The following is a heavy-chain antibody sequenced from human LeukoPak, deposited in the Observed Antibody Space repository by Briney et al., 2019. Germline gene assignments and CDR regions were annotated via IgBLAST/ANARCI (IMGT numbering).Heavy chain of an antibody. CDR2: IYYSGST. CDR1: GGSISSSNYY. Sequence: SETLSLTCAVSGGSISSSNYYWGWIRQPPGKGLEWIGYIYYSGSTNYNPSLKSRVTISVDTSKNQFSLKLSSVTAADTAVYYCASQSGGGKDAIFDYWGQGTLVTVSS. J-gene: IGHJ4*02. V-gene: IGHV4-61*05. D-gene: IGHD4-23*01. CDR3: ASQSGGGKDAIFDY.